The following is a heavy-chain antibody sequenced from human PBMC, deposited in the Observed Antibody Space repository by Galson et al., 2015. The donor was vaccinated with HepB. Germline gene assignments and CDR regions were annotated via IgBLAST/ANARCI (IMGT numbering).Heavy chain of an antibody. Sequence: SLRLSCAASGFTFSSYGMHWVRQAPGKGLEWVAVISYDGSNKYYADSVKGRFTISRDNSKNTLYLQMNSLRAEDTAVYYCAKARIAAAGRGEYYYYYGVDVWGQGTTVTVSS. D-gene: IGHD6-13*01. CDR3: AKARIAAAGRGEYYYYYGVDV. V-gene: IGHV3-30*18. CDR1: GFTFSSYG. CDR2: ISYDGSNK. J-gene: IGHJ6*02.